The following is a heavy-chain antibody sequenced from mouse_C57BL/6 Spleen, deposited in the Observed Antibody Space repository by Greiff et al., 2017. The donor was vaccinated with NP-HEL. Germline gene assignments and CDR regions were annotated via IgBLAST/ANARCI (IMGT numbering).Heavy chain of an antibody. D-gene: IGHD1-1*01. CDR1: GFSLSTSGMG. J-gene: IGHJ1*03. CDR2: IYWDDDK. Sequence: QVTLKESGPGILQSSQTLSLTCSFSGFSLSTSGMGVSWIRQPSGKGLEWLAHIYWDDDKRYNPSLKSRLTISKDTSRNQVFLKITSVDTADTATYYCARNYGSDWYFDVWGTGTTVTVSS. CDR3: ARNYGSDWYFDV. V-gene: IGHV8-12*01.